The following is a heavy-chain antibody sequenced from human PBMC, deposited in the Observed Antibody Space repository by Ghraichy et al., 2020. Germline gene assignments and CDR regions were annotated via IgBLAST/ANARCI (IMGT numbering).Heavy chain of an antibody. Sequence: LNISCTVSGGSVSSGSYYWSWIRQPPGKGLEWIGYIYYSGSTNYNPSLKSRVTISVDTSKNQFSLKLSSVTAADTAVYYCARDRYCSGGSCYGFYYYYGMDVWGQGTTVTVSS. CDR1: GGSVSSGSYY. CDR2: IYYSGST. J-gene: IGHJ6*02. V-gene: IGHV4-61*01. D-gene: IGHD2-15*01. CDR3: ARDRYCSGGSCYGFYYYYGMDV.